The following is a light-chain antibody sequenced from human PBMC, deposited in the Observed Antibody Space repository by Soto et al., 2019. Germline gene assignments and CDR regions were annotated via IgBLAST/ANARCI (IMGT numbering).Light chain of an antibody. V-gene: IGKV1-9*01. Sequence: DIQLTQSPSSLSASVGDRVTITCRASQGISNFLAWYQQKPGKAPKLLIYAASTLQSGGPSRFSGSRSGTEFTLTISSLQPEDYATYYCQQLNSRTFGPGTKVEIK. CDR2: AAS. J-gene: IGKJ3*01. CDR1: QGISNF. CDR3: QQLNSRT.